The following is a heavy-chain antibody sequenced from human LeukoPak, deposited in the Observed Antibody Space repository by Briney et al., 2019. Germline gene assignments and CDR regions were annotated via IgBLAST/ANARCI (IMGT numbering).Heavy chain of an antibody. V-gene: IGHV1-2*02. CDR2: INPNSGGT. J-gene: IGHJ6*02. D-gene: IGHD2-15*01. CDR1: VYTFTGYY. CDR3: ERDCSGGSCPYYYYYGMDV. Sequence: ASVKVSCKASVYTFTGYYMHWVRQAPGQGLEWMGWINPNSGGTNYAQKFQGRVTMTRDTSISTAYMELSRLRSDDTAVYYCERDCSGGSCPYYYYYGMDVWGQGPTVTVSS.